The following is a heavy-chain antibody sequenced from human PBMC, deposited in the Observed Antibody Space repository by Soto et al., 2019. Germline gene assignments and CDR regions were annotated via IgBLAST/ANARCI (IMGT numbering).Heavy chain of an antibody. V-gene: IGHV4-34*01. CDR3: STRAYDTNCYYRFDP. CDR2: INHSGRV. CDR1: GGSFSGHS. Sequence: PSETLSLTCAAYGGSFSGHSWTWIRQSPGRGLEWIGDINHSGRVNYSPSLKSRVTISLDTSKNQFSPTLSAVTAADTAMYYCSTRAYDTNCYYRFDPWGQGTLVTVSS. D-gene: IGHD3-22*01. J-gene: IGHJ5*01.